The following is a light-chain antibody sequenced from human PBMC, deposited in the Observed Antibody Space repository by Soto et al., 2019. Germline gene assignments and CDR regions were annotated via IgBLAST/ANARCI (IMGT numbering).Light chain of an antibody. Sequence: QSVLTQPPSASGTPGQRVTISCSGSTSNIGINTVNWYQQIPGTAPKLLIYSDNHRPSGVPDRFSGSKSGTSGSLAISGLQSEDVADYYCAAWDDSLNGPVFGGGTKVTVL. CDR2: SDN. CDR3: AAWDDSLNGPV. V-gene: IGLV1-44*01. J-gene: IGLJ3*02. CDR1: TSNIGINT.